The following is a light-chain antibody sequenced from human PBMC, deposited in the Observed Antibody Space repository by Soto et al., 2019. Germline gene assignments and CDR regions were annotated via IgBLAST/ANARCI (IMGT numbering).Light chain of an antibody. CDR1: SSDVGGYNY. CDR3: SSYTSSSTLV. CDR2: EVS. V-gene: IGLV2-14*01. J-gene: IGLJ1*01. Sequence: QSALTQPASESGSPGQSITISCTGTSSDVGGYNYVSWYQQHPGKAPKLMIYEVSNRPSGVSNRFSGSKSGNTVSLTISGLQAEDEADYYCSSYTSSSTLVFGTGTKLTVL.